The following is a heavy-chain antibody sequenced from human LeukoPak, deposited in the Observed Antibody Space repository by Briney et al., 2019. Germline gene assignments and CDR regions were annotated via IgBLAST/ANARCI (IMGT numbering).Heavy chain of an antibody. CDR3: ARARYSSGYYYGRAFDI. D-gene: IGHD3-22*01. CDR1: GFTSNIYD. J-gene: IGHJ3*02. Sequence: GGSLRLSCAASGFTSNIYDMHWVRHWVRQAPSKGLEWVAFIRYDGSNKYYADSVKGRFTISRDNSKNTLYLQMNSLRAEDTAVYYCARARYSSGYYYGRAFDIWGQGTMVTVSS. CDR2: IRYDGSNK. V-gene: IGHV3-30*02.